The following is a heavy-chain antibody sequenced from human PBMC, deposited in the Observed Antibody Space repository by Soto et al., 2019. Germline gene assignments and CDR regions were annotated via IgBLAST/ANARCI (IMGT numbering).Heavy chain of an antibody. CDR2: MSYDGSNK. J-gene: IGHJ4*02. Sequence: QVPLVESGGGVVKPGRSLRLSCAASGFTFSSYAMHWVRRAPGKGLEWMAVMSYDGSNKYYADSVKGRFTISRDNSKNTLYLQMNSLRPEDTALYYCARDGGAYWGQGTLVIVSS. D-gene: IGHD3-16*01. CDR3: ARDGGAY. V-gene: IGHV3-30-3*01. CDR1: GFTFSSYA.